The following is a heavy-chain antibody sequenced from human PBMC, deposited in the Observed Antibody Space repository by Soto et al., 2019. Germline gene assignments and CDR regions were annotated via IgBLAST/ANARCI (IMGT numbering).Heavy chain of an antibody. V-gene: IGHV7-4-1*01. CDR1: GYTFTSYA. CDR2: INTNTGNP. CDR3: ARGLMVPAVRGVHFWFDP. J-gene: IGHJ5*02. Sequence: ASVKVSCKASGYTFTSYAMNWVRQAPGQGLEWMGWINTNTGNPTYAQGFTGRFVFSLDTSVSTAYLQICSLKAEDTAVYYCARGLMVPAVRGVHFWFDPWGQGTLVTVSS. D-gene: IGHD3-10*02.